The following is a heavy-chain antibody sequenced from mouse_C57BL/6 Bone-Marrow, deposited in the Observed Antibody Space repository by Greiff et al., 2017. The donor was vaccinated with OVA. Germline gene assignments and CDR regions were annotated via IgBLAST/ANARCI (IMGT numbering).Heavy chain of an antibody. J-gene: IGHJ3*01. CDR1: GYTFTSYW. CDR3: AREITTVVKAY. D-gene: IGHD1-1*01. CDR2: IHPNSGST. Sequence: VQLQQPGAELVKPGASVKLSCKASGYTFTSYWMHWVKPRPGQGLEWIGMIHPNSGSTNYNEKFKSKATLTVDKSSSTAYMQLSSLTSEDSAVYYCAREITTVVKAYWGQGTLVTVSA. V-gene: IGHV1-64*01.